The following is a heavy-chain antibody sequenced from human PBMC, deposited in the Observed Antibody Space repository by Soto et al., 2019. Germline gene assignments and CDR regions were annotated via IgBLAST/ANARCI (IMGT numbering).Heavy chain of an antibody. CDR3: ARDYYGSGSPLPWFDP. D-gene: IGHD3-10*01. J-gene: IGHJ5*02. V-gene: IGHV3-33*01. CDR2: IWYDGSNK. Sequence: QVQLVESGGGVVQPGRSLRLSCAASGFTFSSYGMHWVRQAPGKGLEWVAVIWYDGSNKYYADSVKGRFTISRDNSKNTLYLQMNSLRAEDTAVYYCARDYYGSGSPLPWFDPWGQGTLVTVSS. CDR1: GFTFSSYG.